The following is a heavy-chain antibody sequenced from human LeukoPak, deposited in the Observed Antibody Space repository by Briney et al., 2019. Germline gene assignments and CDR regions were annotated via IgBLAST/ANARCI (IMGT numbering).Heavy chain of an antibody. CDR1: GYTFTGYY. CDR2: INPNSGGT. D-gene: IGHD3-22*01. Sequence: GASVKVSCKASGYTFTGYYMHWVRQAPGQGLEWMGRINPNSGGTNYAQKFQGRVTMTRDTSISTAYMELSSLRSEDTAVYYCARGGLTYYYDSSGYYYVVEDYWGQGTLVTVSS. J-gene: IGHJ4*02. V-gene: IGHV1-2*06. CDR3: ARGGLTYYYDSSGYYYVVEDY.